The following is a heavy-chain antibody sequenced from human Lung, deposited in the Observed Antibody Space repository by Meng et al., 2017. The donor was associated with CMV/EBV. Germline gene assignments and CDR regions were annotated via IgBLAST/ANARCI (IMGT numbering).Heavy chain of an antibody. Sequence: GGSLRLSCAASGFTFDEYGMHWVRQTPGKGLEWVAFIRHDGTNKFYGDSVKGRFTISRDNSKNTVYLQMNSLRPEETAIYYCAKDLLLFGGANAYFDSWGQGTQVTVPS. CDR1: GFTFDEYG. CDR3: AKDLLLFGGANAYFDS. V-gene: IGHV3-30*02. CDR2: IRHDGTNK. D-gene: IGHD3-10*01. J-gene: IGHJ4*02.